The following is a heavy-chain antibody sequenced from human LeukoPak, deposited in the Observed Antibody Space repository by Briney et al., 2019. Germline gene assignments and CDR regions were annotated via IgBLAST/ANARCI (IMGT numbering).Heavy chain of an antibody. CDR3: ATENGNVTMVTNFGY. Sequence: GASVKVSCKASEGTFSSSPITWVRQAPGQGLEWMGRIIPILAIANYAPKFQGRVTITADKSTTTAYMELISLRSEDTAVYYCATENGNVTMVTNFGYWGQGTLVTVSS. CDR2: IIPILAIA. CDR1: EGTFSSSP. V-gene: IGHV1-69*04. J-gene: IGHJ4*02. D-gene: IGHD4-17*01.